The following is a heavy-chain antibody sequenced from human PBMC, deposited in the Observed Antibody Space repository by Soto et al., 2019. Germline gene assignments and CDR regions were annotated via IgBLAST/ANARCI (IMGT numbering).Heavy chain of an antibody. Sequence: ASVKVSCKAAGCTFSSYAISWVRQAPGQGLEWMGGIIPIFGTANYAQKFQGRVTITADESTSTAYMELSSLRSEDTAVYYCARDRAAGRFDYWGQGTLVTVSS. CDR2: IIPIFGTA. D-gene: IGHD6-13*01. CDR1: GCTFSSYA. CDR3: ARDRAAGRFDY. V-gene: IGHV1-69*13. J-gene: IGHJ4*02.